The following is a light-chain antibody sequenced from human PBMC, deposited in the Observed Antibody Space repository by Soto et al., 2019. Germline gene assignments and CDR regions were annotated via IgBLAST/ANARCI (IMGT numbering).Light chain of an antibody. CDR1: SSDVGGYNY. V-gene: IGLV2-14*01. CDR2: EVS. CDR3: SSYTSSSTLCV. J-gene: IGLJ1*01. Sequence: QSVLTQPASVSGSPGQSITISCTGTSSDVGGYNYVSWYQQHPGKAPQLMLYEVSNRPSGISNRFSGSKSGNTASLTISGLQAEDEADYYCSSYTSSSTLCVFGTGTKVTVL.